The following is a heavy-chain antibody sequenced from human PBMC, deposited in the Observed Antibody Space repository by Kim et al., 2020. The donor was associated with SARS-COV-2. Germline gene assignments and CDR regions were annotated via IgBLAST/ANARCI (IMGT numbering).Heavy chain of an antibody. J-gene: IGHJ4*02. CDR2: INPDGSNT. CDR3: AILPRSMGSADY. Sequence: GGSLRLSCAASGLTFSTYWMHWVRQVPGKGLVWVSRINPDGSNTAYADSVKGRFTISRDNAKNTLYLQMNRLRAEDTAVYYCAILPRSMGSADYWGQGTLVTVSS. CDR1: GLTFSTYW. V-gene: IGHV3-74*01. D-gene: IGHD2-15*01.